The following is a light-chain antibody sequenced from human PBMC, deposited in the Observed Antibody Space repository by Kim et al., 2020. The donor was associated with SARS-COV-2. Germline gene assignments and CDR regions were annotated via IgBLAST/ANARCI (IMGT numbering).Light chain of an antibody. CDR1: QSIGNH. CDR3: QQSYSIPYT. V-gene: IGKV1-39*01. Sequence: TSVGDRVTITCRASQSIGNHLNWYQHKSGKAPQLLIYGATNLQSGVPLRFSGSGFGTEFSLTITSLQPEDFATYYCQQSYSIPYTFGQGTKLEI. J-gene: IGKJ2*01. CDR2: GAT.